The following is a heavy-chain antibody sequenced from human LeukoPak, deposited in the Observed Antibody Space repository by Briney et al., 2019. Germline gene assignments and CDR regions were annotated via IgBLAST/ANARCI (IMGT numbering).Heavy chain of an antibody. CDR3: AKSYYDSSGYYQLRIVDY. D-gene: IGHD3-22*01. CDR2: ISGSGGST. V-gene: IGHV3-23*01. J-gene: IGHJ4*02. Sequence: GGSLRLSRAASGFTFSSYAMSWVRQAPGKGLEWVSAISGSGGSTYYADSVKGRFTISRDNSKNTLYLQMNSLRAEDTAVYYCAKSYYDSSGYYQLRIVDYWGQGTLVTVSS. CDR1: GFTFSSYA.